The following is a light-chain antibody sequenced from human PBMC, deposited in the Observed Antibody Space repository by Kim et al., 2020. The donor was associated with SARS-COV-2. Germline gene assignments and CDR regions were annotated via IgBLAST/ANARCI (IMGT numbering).Light chain of an antibody. CDR3: QHYNGYPIS. CDR1: QSISNW. V-gene: IGKV1-5*03. J-gene: IGKJ4*01. Sequence: DIQMTQSPSTLSASVGDRVSITCRASQSISNWLAWYQQKPGKAPKFLIYKASTLESGVPSRFSGSGSGTEFTLTITSLQPDDFATDFCQHYNGYPISFGGGTKVDIK. CDR2: KAS.